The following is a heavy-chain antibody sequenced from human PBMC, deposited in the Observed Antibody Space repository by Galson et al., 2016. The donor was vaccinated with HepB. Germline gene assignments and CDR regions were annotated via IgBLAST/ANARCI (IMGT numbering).Heavy chain of an antibody. V-gene: IGHV1-46*01. CDR3: ARAGYCSSTGCPGDYYYGMDV. CDR1: GYTFTSYG. J-gene: IGHJ6*02. CDR2: INPSGGST. Sequence: SVKVSCKASGYTFTSYGINWVRQAPGQGLEWMGIINPSGGSTSYAQKFQGRVTMTRDTSTSTVYMELSSLRSEDTAVYYCARAGYCSSTGCPGDYYYGMDVWGQGTTVTVSS. D-gene: IGHD2-2*01.